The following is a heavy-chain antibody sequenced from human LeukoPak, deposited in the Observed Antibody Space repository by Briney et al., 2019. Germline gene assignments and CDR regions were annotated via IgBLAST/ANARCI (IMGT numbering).Heavy chain of an antibody. Sequence: GRSLRLSCAASGFTFSSYWMSWVRQAPGKGLEWVSAISGSGGSTYYADSVKGRFTISRDNSKNTLYLQMNSLRAEDTAVYYCAPDMGDIADGPPWGQGTLVTVSS. J-gene: IGHJ5*02. CDR3: APDMGDIADGPP. V-gene: IGHV3-23*01. CDR2: ISGSGGST. D-gene: IGHD2-15*01. CDR1: GFTFSSYW.